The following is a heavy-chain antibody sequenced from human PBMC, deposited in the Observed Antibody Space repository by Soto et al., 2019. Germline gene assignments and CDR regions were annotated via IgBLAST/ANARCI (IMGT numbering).Heavy chain of an antibody. J-gene: IGHJ4*02. CDR3: ARLGGYYQALDS. CDR2: IYYAGST. Sequence: SETLSLTCAVSGGSISSGGYAWSWIRQPPGKGLEFIGYIYYAGSTTYNPSLKSRVTISVDTSKDQFSLQLRSVTAADTAVYYCARLGGYYQALDSWGQGTRVTAPQ. CDR1: GGSISSGGYA. D-gene: IGHD3-22*01. V-gene: IGHV4-61*08.